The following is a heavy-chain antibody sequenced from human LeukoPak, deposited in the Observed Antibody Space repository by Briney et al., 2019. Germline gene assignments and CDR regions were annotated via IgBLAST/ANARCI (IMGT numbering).Heavy chain of an antibody. CDR2: INPSSGGT. CDR1: GYTFTGYY. CDR3: ARDAPSVGYQIVVVTYDAFDI. V-gene: IGHV1-2*02. Sequence: ASVKVSCKASGYTFTGYYMHWVRQAPGQGLEWMGWINPSSGGTNYAQKFQGRVTMTRDTSISTAYMELSRLRSDDTAVYYCARDAPSVGYQIVVVTYDAFDIWGQGTMVTVSS. D-gene: IGHD3-22*01. J-gene: IGHJ3*02.